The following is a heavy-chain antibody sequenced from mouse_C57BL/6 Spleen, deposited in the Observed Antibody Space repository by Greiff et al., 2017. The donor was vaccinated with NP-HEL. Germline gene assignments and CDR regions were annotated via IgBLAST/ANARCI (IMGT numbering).Heavy chain of an antibody. Sequence: VQGVESGAELMKPGASVKLSCKATGYTFTGYWIAWVKQRPGHGLEWIGEILPGSGSTNYNEKFKGTAPFTADTSSNTAYMQLISLPTEDSAIYYCARKLPLYAMDYWGQGTSVTVSA. V-gene: IGHV1-9*01. CDR3: ARKLPLYAMDY. CDR1: GYTFTGYW. D-gene: IGHD2-12*01. CDR2: ILPGSGST. J-gene: IGHJ4*01.